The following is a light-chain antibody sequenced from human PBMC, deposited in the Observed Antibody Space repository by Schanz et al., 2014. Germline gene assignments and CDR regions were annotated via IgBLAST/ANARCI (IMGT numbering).Light chain of an antibody. CDR2: GAS. CDR1: QSVSSY. Sequence: EVVLTQSPATLSLSPGERATLSCRASQSVSSYLAWYQQKPGQAPRLLIYGASTRATGIPARFSGSGSGTEFTLTISSLQSEDFAVYYCLQYGYSPGYTFGRGTKLEIK. J-gene: IGKJ2*01. V-gene: IGKV3-15*01. CDR3: LQYGYSPGYT.